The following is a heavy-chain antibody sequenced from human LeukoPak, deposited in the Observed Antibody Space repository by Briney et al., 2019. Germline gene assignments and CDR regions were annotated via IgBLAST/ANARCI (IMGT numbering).Heavy chain of an antibody. D-gene: IGHD5-12*01. CDR3: ARWAPWVRRRHFDY. CDR2: IYYSGST. V-gene: IGHV4-39*07. Sequence: SETLSLTCTVSGGSISSSSYYWGWIRQPPGKGLEWIGSIYYSGSTYYNPSLKSRVTISVDTSKNQFSLKLSSVTAADTAVYYCARWAPWVRRRHFDYWGQGTLVTVSS. J-gene: IGHJ4*02. CDR1: GGSISSSSYY.